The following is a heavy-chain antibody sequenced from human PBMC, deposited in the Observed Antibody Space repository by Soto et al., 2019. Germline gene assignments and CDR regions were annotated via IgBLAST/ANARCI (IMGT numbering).Heavy chain of an antibody. D-gene: IGHD2-15*01. Sequence: LSLTCAVSGGSVESSSCWSWVRQAPGKGLEWIGEIYHSGTFNYNPSLASRVSVSVDKSTNQFSLNLNSVTAADTAVYYCVRSVPAATWAYNGMDVWGQGTTVTVSS. J-gene: IGHJ6*02. CDR3: VRSVPAATWAYNGMDV. CDR1: GGSVESSSC. V-gene: IGHV4-4*02. CDR2: IYHSGTF.